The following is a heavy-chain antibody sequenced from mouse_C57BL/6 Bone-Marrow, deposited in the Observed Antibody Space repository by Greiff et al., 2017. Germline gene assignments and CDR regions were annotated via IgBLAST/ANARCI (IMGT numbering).Heavy chain of an antibody. CDR3: ARSYYDYDRAPWFAY. V-gene: IGHV1-9*01. D-gene: IGHD2-4*01. Sequence: VQLVESGAELMKPGASVKLSCKATGYTFTGYWIEWVKQRPGHGLEWIGEILPGSGSTHYNEKFKGKATFTADTSSNTAYMQLSSLTTEDSAIYYCARSYYDYDRAPWFAYWGQGTLVTVSA. CDR1: GYTFTGYW. J-gene: IGHJ3*01. CDR2: ILPGSGST.